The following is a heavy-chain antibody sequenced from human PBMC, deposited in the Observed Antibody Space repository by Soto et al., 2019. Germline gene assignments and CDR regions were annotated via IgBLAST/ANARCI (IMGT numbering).Heavy chain of an antibody. CDR2: ISGSGGST. V-gene: IGHV3-23*01. J-gene: IGHJ5*02. Sequence: GGSLRLSCAASGFTFSSYAMSWVRQAPGKGLEWVSAISGSGGSTYYADSVKGRFTISRDNSKNTVYLQMNSLRAEDTAVYYCAKDNSGSYYSEWFDPWGQGTLVTVSS. CDR3: AKDNSGSYYSEWFDP. D-gene: IGHD1-26*01. CDR1: GFTFSSYA.